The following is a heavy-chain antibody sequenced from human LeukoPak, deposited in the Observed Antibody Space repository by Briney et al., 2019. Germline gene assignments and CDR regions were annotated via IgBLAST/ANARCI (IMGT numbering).Heavy chain of an antibody. V-gene: IGHV5-51*01. CDR1: GYSFTTYW. CDR2: IYPGDSDT. CDR3: ARRGQQLEYFET. Sequence: GESLKISCKGFGYSFTTYWIAWVRQMPGKGLEGMVIIYPGDSDTRYNPSFQGQVTISADKYISTAYLQRTSLTAPDTAMYYCARRGQQLEYFETSGQGTLVTVSS. J-gene: IGHJ1*01. D-gene: IGHD6-13*01.